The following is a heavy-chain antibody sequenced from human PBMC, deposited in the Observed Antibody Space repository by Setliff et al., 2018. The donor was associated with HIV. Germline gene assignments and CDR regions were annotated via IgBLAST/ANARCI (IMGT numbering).Heavy chain of an antibody. V-gene: IGHV3-48*03. CDR1: GFTFSKTW. Sequence: PGGSLRLSCAASGFTFSKTWMTWVRQAPGKGLEWISYISSSGSNIYYTDSVKGRFTVSRDNAKNSLFLQMNSLRAEDTAVYYCARVDTDMIVGAMDVWGQGTTVTVSS. J-gene: IGHJ6*02. CDR2: ISSSGSNI. CDR3: ARVDTDMIVGAMDV. D-gene: IGHD5-18*01.